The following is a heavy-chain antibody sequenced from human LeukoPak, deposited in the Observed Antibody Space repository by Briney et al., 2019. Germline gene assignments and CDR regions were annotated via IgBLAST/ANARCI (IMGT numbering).Heavy chain of an antibody. CDR3: VRDPSGHGMDV. D-gene: IGHD5-12*01. V-gene: IGHV3-13*04. CDR2: IGRAGDT. J-gene: IGHJ6*02. CDR1: GFAFSSYD. Sequence: GGSLRLSCAASGFAFSSYDMHWVRQVTGKGLEWVSAIGRAGDTHYAGSVKGRFTISRDNAKNSLYLQMNSLRAGDTAVYYCVRDPSGHGMDVWGQGTTVTVSS.